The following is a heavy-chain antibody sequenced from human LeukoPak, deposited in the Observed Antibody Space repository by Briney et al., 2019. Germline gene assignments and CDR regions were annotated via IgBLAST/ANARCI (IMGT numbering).Heavy chain of an antibody. D-gene: IGHD3-16*02. V-gene: IGHV3-15*01. CDR3: TTYYDYVWGSYPLWSGGNNWFDP. Sequence: GGSLRLSCAASGFTFSNAWMSWVRQAPGKGLEWVGRIKSKTDGGTTDYAAPVKGRFTISRDDSKNTLYLQMNSLKTEDTAVYYCTTYYDYVWGSYPLWSGGNNWFDPWGQGTLVTVSS. CDR2: IKSKTDGGTT. CDR1: GFTFSNAW. J-gene: IGHJ5*02.